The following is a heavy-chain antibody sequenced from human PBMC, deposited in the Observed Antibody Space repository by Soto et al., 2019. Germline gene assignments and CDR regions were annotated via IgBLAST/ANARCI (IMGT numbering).Heavy chain of an antibody. CDR2: TYYRSKWYN. V-gene: IGHV6-1*01. Sequence: IWIRQSPSRGLEWLGRTYYRSKWYNDYAVSVKSRITVTPDTSKNKFSLHLNSVTPEDTAVYYCAGEFPYYESSDSYFDYWGQGALVTVSS. J-gene: IGHJ4*02. CDR3: AGEFPYYESSDSYFDY. D-gene: IGHD3-16*01.